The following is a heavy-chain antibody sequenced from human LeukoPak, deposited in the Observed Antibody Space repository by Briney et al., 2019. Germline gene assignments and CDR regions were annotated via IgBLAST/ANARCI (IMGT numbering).Heavy chain of an antibody. V-gene: IGHV3-49*03. D-gene: IGHD2-21*02. J-gene: IGHJ5*02. CDR2: IRSKVYGGTT. CDR3: TATLAYCGGDCLNWFDP. CDR1: GFTFGDYA. Sequence: GGSLRLSCTASGFTFGDYAMSWFRQAPGKGLEWVGFIRSKVYGGTTEYAASVKGRFTISRDDSKSIAYLQMNSLKTEDTAVYYCTATLAYCGGDCLNWFDPWGQGTLVTVSS.